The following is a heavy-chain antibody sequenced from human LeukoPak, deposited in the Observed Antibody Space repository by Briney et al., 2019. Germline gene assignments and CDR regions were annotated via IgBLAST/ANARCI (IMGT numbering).Heavy chain of an antibody. V-gene: IGHV3-30-3*01. CDR2: ISYDGSNK. CDR1: GFTFSSYA. CDR3: ARSGYCSSTSCYGSGSYDPFDY. Sequence: GGSLRLSCAASGFTFSSYAMHWVRQAPGKGLEWVAVISYDGSNKYYADSVKGRFTISRDNSKNTLYLQMNSLRAEDTAVYYCARSGYCSSTSCYGSGSYDPFDYWGQGTLVTVSS. D-gene: IGHD2-2*01. J-gene: IGHJ4*02.